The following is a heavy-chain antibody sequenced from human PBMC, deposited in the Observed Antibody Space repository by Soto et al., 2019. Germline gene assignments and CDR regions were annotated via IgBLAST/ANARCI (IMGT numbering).Heavy chain of an antibody. J-gene: IGHJ6*02. V-gene: IGHV1-46*01. D-gene: IGHD2-2*01. CDR2: LNPTGGST. Sequence: SVKVSCKASGYPFTSYYMHWLRQAPGQGLEWMGVLNPTGGSTTYAQNFQGRVTMTRDTSTSTVYVELSSLRSGDTAVYYCAREVVAVPGEHSTLYHGMDVWGQGTTVTVSS. CDR3: AREVVAVPGEHSTLYHGMDV. CDR1: GYPFTSYY.